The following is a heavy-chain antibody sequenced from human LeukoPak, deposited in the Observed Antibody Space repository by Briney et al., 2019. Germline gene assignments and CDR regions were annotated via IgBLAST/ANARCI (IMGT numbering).Heavy chain of an antibody. V-gene: IGHV3-21*01. J-gene: IGHJ3*02. CDR2: ISSSSGDI. D-gene: IGHD3-10*01. Sequence: GGSLRLSCAASGFSFSTYSMNWVRQAPGKGPEWVSSISSSSGDIYYGDSVKGRFTISRDNAKNSLYLQMNSLRAEDTAVYYCTTDFITMVLHDAFDIWGQGTMVTVSS. CDR3: TTDFITMVLHDAFDI. CDR1: GFSFSTYS.